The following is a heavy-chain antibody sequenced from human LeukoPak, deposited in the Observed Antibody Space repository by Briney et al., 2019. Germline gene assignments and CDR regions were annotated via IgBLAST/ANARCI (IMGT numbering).Heavy chain of an antibody. CDR1: TSTGLVW. CDR2: IKSDGTSA. V-gene: IGHV3-74*01. D-gene: IGHD2-8*02. CDR3: GILPPGY. Sequence: GGSLRLSCAASTSTGLVWMDWVRKAPGKGLVWVARIKSDGTSANYADSVRGRFTISRDDAKNTLYLLMNSLGDEDTAVYYCGILPPGYWGQGTQVTVSS. J-gene: IGHJ4*02.